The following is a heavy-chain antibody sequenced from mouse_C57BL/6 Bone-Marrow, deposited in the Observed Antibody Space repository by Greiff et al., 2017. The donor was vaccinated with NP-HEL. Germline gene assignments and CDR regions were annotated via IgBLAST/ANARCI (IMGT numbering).Heavy chain of an antibody. CDR2: IYPGNSDT. CDR1: GYTFTSYW. Sequence: VQLQQSGTVLARPGASVKMSCKTSGYTFTSYWMHWVKQRPGQGLEWIGAIYPGNSDTSYNQKFKGKAKLTAVTSASTAYMELSSLTNEDSAVYYCTRSFMVTIAMDYWGQGTSVTVSS. D-gene: IGHD2-2*01. CDR3: TRSFMVTIAMDY. V-gene: IGHV1-5*01. J-gene: IGHJ4*01.